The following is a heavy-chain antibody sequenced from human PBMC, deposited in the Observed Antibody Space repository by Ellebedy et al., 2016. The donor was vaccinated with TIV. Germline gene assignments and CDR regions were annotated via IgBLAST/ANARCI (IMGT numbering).Heavy chain of an antibody. CDR2: IYPGDSNT. CDR3: ARNSMYYGMDV. CDR1: GYIFPTYW. J-gene: IGHJ6*02. D-gene: IGHD2/OR15-2a*01. V-gene: IGHV5-51*01. Sequence: KVSCKGSGYIFPTYWIGWVRQLPGKGLEWMGAIYPGDSNTKYSPSFQGPVTISADKSISTAYLQWRSLKASDTAMYYCARNSMYYGMDVWGQGTTVTVSS.